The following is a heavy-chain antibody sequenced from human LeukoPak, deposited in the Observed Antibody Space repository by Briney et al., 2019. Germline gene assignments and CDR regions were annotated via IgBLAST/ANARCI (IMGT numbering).Heavy chain of an antibody. J-gene: IGHJ3*01. Sequence: PGGPLRLSCAGSGFIFSNYAMSCVPPAPGKGLEWVAIISGGGGKTSHGECVEGRFNMSSDNSRNTLNLQMNSLRDEDTTVYYCARESSSGGFDVWGQGTMVIASS. CDR1: GFIFSNYA. D-gene: IGHD6-6*01. CDR2: ISGGGGKT. CDR3: ARESSSGGFDV. V-gene: IGHV3-23*01.